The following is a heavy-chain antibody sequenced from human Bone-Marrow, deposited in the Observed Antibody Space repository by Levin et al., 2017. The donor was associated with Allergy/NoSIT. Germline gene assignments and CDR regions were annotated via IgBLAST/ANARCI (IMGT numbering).Heavy chain of an antibody. CDR2: IGIAGDT. V-gene: IGHV3-13*04. CDR1: GFTFSEYD. CDR3: ARDGRYGMDV. Sequence: GGSLRLSCAASGFTFSEYDMHWIRQAPGKGLEWVSAIGIAGDTHYPGSVKGRFIISRENGKNSLYLQMSSLRAEDTAVYYCARDGRYGMDVWGQGTKVIVSS. J-gene: IGHJ6*02.